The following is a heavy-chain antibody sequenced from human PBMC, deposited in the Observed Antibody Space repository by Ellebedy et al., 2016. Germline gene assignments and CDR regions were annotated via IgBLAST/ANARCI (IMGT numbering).Heavy chain of an antibody. CDR3: ARIPVSGTAFDY. D-gene: IGHD6-19*01. CDR1: GFTVSHNY. V-gene: IGHV3-53*01. J-gene: IGHJ4*02. Sequence: GESLKISCAASGFTVSHNYMSWVRQAPGKGLEWVSVIYSGGSTYYAGSVKGRFTMSRDNSKNTVYLHMNSLRADDTAVYYCARIPVSGTAFDYWGQGTLVTVSS. CDR2: IYSGGST.